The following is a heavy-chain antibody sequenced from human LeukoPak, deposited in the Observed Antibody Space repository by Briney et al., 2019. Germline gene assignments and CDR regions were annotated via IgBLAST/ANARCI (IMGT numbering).Heavy chain of an antibody. V-gene: IGHV3-11*04. CDR1: GFTFSDYY. CDR2: ISSSSSTI. J-gene: IGHJ6*02. D-gene: IGHD3-16*02. Sequence: GGSLRLSCAASGFTFSDYYMSWIRQAPGKGLEWVSYISSSSSTIYYADSVKGRFTISRDNAKNSLYLQMNSLRAEDTAVYYCARDRAPYYDYVWGSYRPTVHVYGMDVWGQGTTVTVSS. CDR3: ARDRAPYYDYVWGSYRPTVHVYGMDV.